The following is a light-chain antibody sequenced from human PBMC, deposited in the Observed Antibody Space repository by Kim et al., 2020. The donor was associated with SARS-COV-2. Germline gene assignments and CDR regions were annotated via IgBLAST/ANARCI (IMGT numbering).Light chain of an antibody. J-gene: IGLJ3*02. CDR3: SSYTSSSTLGV. CDR2: DVS. V-gene: IGLV2-14*01. Sequence: QSALTQPASVSGSPGQSITISCTGTSSDVGGYNYVYWYQQHPGKAPKLMIYDVSKRPSGVSNRFSGSKSGNTASLTISGLQAEDEADYYCSSYTSSSTLGVFGGGTQLTVL. CDR1: SSDVGGYNY.